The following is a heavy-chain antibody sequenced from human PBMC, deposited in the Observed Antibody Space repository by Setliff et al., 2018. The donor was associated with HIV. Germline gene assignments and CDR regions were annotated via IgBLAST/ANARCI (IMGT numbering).Heavy chain of an antibody. CDR1: GFTFSAYW. V-gene: IGHV3-74*01. D-gene: IGHD6-19*01. CDR2: LTGGGDT. Sequence: GGSLRLSCAASGFTFSAYWMHWVRQAPGKGLAWVSRLTGGGDTIYADSVKGRFTISRDNNKLYLQMNSLRAEDTAVYYCARDYSGSIDYWGQGTLVTVPQ. CDR3: ARDYSGSIDY. J-gene: IGHJ4*02.